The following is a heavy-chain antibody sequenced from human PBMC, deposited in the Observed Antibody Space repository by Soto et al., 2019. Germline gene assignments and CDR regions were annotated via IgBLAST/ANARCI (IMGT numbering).Heavy chain of an antibody. CDR1: GGSISSSSYY. D-gene: IGHD3-10*01. CDR3: ARAYGSGDNYAFDI. V-gene: IGHV4-39*07. J-gene: IGHJ3*02. Sequence: SETLSLTCTVSGGSISSSSYYWGWIRQPPGKGLEWIGSIYYSGSTYYNPSLKSRVTISVDRSKNQFSLKLSSVTAADTAVYYCARAYGSGDNYAFDIWGQGTMVTVSS. CDR2: IYYSGST.